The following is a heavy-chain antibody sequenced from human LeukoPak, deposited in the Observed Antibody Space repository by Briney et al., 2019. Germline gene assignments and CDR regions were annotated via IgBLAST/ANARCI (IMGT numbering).Heavy chain of an antibody. CDR1: GFTFSTYS. D-gene: IGHD1-20*01. CDR2: ISGTGTYI. CDR3: ARITGTSEYFDS. J-gene: IGHJ4*02. Sequence: PGGSLRLSCAASGFTFSTYSMTWVRQAPGKGLEWVSFISGTGTYIYYPDSVEGRFTISRDNAKSSLYLQMSSLRAEDTATYYCARITGTSEYFDSWGQGTLVTVSS. V-gene: IGHV3-21*01.